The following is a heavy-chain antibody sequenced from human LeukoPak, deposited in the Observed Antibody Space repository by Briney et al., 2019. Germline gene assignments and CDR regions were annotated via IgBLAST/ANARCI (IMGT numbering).Heavy chain of an antibody. Sequence: GGSLRLSCATSGFTFSSYAMYWVRQAPGKGLEWISGISGSGGSTYYADSVKGRFTISRDNSKNTMYLQMNSLRADDTAVYYCAKGIDFWSGYFDYWGQGTLVTVSS. CDR1: GFTFSSYA. J-gene: IGHJ4*02. D-gene: IGHD3-3*01. CDR3: AKGIDFWSGYFDY. CDR2: ISGSGGST. V-gene: IGHV3-23*01.